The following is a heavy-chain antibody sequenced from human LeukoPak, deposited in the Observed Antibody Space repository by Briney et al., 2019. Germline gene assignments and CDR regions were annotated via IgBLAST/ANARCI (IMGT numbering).Heavy chain of an antibody. CDR1: GFTFSSSA. V-gene: IGHV3-23*01. J-gene: IGHJ4*02. Sequence: GGSLRLSCAASGFTFSSSAMSWVRQVPGKGLEWVSGISASGGSTSYADSVRGRFTISRDNSKNTVYLQMSSLRAEDTALYYCARSVPDYTRFDYWGQGALVTVSS. CDR2: ISASGGST. CDR3: ARSVPDYTRFDY. D-gene: IGHD4-11*01.